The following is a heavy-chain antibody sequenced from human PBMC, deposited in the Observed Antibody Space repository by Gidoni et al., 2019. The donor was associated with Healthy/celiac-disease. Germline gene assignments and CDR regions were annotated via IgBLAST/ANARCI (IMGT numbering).Heavy chain of an antibody. CDR3: ARDVDSSSGKRPLYYYYMDV. D-gene: IGHD6-6*01. Sequence: QVQLVESGGGLVKPGGSLRLSCAASGFTFSDYYMSWIRQAPGKGLEWVSYISSSGSTIYYADSVKGRFTISRDNAKNSLYLQMNSLRAEDTAVYYCARDVDSSSGKRPLYYYYMDVWGKGTTVTVSS. J-gene: IGHJ6*03. V-gene: IGHV3-11*01. CDR1: GFTFSDYY. CDR2: ISSSGSTI.